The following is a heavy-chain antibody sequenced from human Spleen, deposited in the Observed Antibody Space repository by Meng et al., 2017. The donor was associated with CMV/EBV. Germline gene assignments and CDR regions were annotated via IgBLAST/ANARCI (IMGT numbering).Heavy chain of an antibody. CDR3: AVELSFPTVTKH. CDR2: INDSGNN. D-gene: IGHD4-11*01. J-gene: IGHJ4*02. V-gene: IGHV4-30-4*08. Sequence: QGPRPGLLNPSPTLSFPSTCSARSNNSDCNCWSWIRQSPGQGLEWIGHINDSGNNAYNPSIKSRISISAANSKNQFSLSLISVTAADTAIYYCAVELSFPTVTKHWGQGTLVTVSS. CDR1: ARSNNSDCNC.